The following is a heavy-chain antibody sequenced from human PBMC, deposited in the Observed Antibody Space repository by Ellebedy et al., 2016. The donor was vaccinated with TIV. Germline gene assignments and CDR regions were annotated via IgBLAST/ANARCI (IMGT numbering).Heavy chain of an antibody. Sequence: GESLKISXAASGFTFSTYAMSWVRQAPGERLEWVSTISASGGSTYYADSVKGRFTISRDNSKNMLYLQMNSLRAEDTSLYYCAKGETKYCTTSACGAPWFDPWGQGTLVAVSS. CDR3: AKGETKYCTTSACGAPWFDP. J-gene: IGHJ5*02. D-gene: IGHD2-8*01. CDR1: GFTFSTYA. CDR2: ISASGGST. V-gene: IGHV3-23*01.